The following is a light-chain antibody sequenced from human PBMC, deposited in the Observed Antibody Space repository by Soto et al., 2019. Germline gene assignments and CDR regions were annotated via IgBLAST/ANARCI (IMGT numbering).Light chain of an antibody. J-gene: IGKJ1*01. CDR3: QQYNSYSWT. CDR2: KSS. V-gene: IGKV1-5*03. CDR1: QSISNW. Sequence: DIQMTQPPSTLSASVGDRVTITCRASQSISNWLAWYQQRPGKAPKLLISKSSSLESGVPSRFSGSGSGTEFTLTISSLQPDDFATYYCQQYNSYSWTFGLGTKVEIK.